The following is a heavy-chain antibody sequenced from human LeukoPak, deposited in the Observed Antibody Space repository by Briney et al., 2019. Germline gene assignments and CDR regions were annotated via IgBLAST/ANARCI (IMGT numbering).Heavy chain of an antibody. V-gene: IGHV3-11*01. CDR3: ASESSGWYWDVDY. Sequence: GGSLRLSCAASGFTFSDYYMSWIRQAPGKGLEWVSYISSSGSTIYYADSVKGRFTISRDNAKNSLYLQMNSLRAEDTAVYYCASESSGWYWDVDYWGQGTLVTVSS. J-gene: IGHJ4*02. CDR1: GFTFSDYY. CDR2: ISSSGSTI. D-gene: IGHD6-19*01.